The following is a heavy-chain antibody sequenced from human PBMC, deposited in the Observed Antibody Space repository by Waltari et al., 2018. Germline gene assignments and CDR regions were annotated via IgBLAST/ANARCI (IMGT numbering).Heavy chain of an antibody. J-gene: IGHJ4*02. D-gene: IGHD3-10*01. V-gene: IGHV3-33*03. CDR1: GFSLRNYG. CDR2: TWSDGSVE. CDR3: AKDAFGNTYLDY. Sequence: QVQLVESGGGVVQPGKSLRLPCVASGFSLRNYGMHWVRQTPGRGLEWVALTWSDGSVEYYADSVRGRFTVSRDNSKNILYLDMGSLRVDDTATYYCAKDAFGNTYLDYWGQGTLVTVSS.